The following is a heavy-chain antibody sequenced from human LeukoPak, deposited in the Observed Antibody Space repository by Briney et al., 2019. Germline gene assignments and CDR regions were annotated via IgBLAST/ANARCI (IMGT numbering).Heavy chain of an antibody. Sequence: GGSLRLSCAASGFTFSSYSMNWVRQAPGKGLEWVSSISSSSSYIYYADSVKGRFTISRDNAKNSLYLQMNSLRAEDTAVYYCARDRPYSSSLSDAFDIWGQGTMVTVSS. V-gene: IGHV3-21*01. CDR3: ARDRPYSSSLSDAFDI. J-gene: IGHJ3*02. CDR2: ISSSSSYI. CDR1: GFTFSSYS. D-gene: IGHD6-13*01.